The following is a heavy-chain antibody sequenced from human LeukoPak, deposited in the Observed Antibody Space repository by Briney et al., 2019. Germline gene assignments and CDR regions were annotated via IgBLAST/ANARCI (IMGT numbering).Heavy chain of an antibody. V-gene: IGHV3-30*18. Sequence: PGRSLRLSCAASGFTFSSYGMHWVRQAPGKGLEWVAVISYDGSNKYYADSVKGRFTISRDNSKNTLYLQMNSLRAEDTAVYYCAKDHYDSSGYYWSGTSSEVDGFDYWGQATLVTVSS. CDR1: GFTFSSYG. CDR3: AKDHYDSSGYYWSGTSSEVDGFDY. CDR2: ISYDGSNK. D-gene: IGHD3-22*01. J-gene: IGHJ4*02.